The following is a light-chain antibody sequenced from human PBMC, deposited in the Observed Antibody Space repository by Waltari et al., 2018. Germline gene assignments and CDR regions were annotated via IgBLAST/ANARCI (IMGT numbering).Light chain of an antibody. Sequence: QSALTQPRSVSGSPRPSVTIPCTVTSRSVGGYNFVSWYQQRPGKAPQLMISEVTKRPSGVPDRFSGSKSGNTASLTISGLQAEDEADYYCCSYAGSSTYVILGGGTKLTVL. CDR2: EVT. CDR1: SRSVGGYNF. CDR3: CSYAGSSTYVI. V-gene: IGLV2-11*01. J-gene: IGLJ2*01.